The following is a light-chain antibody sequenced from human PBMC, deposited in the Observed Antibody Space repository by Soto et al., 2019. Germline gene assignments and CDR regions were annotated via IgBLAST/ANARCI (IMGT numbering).Light chain of an antibody. J-gene: IGLJ1*01. CDR2: EVN. V-gene: IGLV2-8*01. CDR1: SSDVGGYNY. CDR3: SSYAGSNNPYV. Sequence: QSVLTQPPSASGSPRQSVTISCTGTSSDVGGYNYVSWYQQHPGKAPKLMIYEVNKRPSGVPDRFSGSKSGNTAPLTVSGLQAEDEADYYCSSYAGSNNPYVFGTGTKLTVL.